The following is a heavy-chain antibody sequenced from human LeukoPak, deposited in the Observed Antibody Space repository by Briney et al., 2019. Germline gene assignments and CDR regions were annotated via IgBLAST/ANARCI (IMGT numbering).Heavy chain of an antibody. CDR2: ISWDSGSI. V-gene: IGHV3-9*01. D-gene: IGHD3-10*01. J-gene: IGHJ5*02. CDR3: AKDSGGSGIDWFDP. Sequence: GGSLRLSCAASGFTFDDYAMHWVRQAPGKGPEWVSGISWDSGSIGYADSVKGRFTISRDNAKNSLYLQMNSLRPEDTALYYCAKDSGGSGIDWFDPWGQGTLVTVSS. CDR1: GFTFDDYA.